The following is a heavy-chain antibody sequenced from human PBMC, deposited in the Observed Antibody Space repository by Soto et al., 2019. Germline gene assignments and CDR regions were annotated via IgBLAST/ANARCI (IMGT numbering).Heavy chain of an antibody. Sequence: QVQLVESGGGVVQPGRSLRLSCAASGFTFSSYAMNWVHQAPGKGLEWVAGISYDGSNKYSADSVKGRFTISRDNSKNTLYLQMNSLRAEDTAVYYCARGPHYYDSFYYITYWGQGTLVTVSS. J-gene: IGHJ4*02. CDR2: ISYDGSNK. V-gene: IGHV3-30*04. CDR3: ARGPHYYDSFYYITY. D-gene: IGHD3-22*01. CDR1: GFTFSSYA.